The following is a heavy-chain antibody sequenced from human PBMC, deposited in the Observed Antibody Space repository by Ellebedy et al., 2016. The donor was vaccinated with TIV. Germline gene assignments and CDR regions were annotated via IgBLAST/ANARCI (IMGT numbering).Heavy chain of an antibody. J-gene: IGHJ4*02. V-gene: IGHV4-39*07. CDR3: ARVAASTTNYFDY. CDR1: GGSISSSNYY. Sequence: SETLSLXXSVSGGSISSSNYYWGWIRQPPGKRLEWIGSIYHSGSTYYNPSLKSRVTISVDTSKNQFSLKVSSVTAADTAVYYCARVAASTTNYFDYWGQGTRVTVSS. CDR2: IYHSGST. D-gene: IGHD1-26*01.